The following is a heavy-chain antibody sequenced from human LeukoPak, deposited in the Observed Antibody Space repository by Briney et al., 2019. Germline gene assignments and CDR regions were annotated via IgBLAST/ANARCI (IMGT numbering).Heavy chain of an antibody. Sequence: GGSLRLSCAASGCTFSSYAMSWVRQAPRKGLEGVSAISGSGGSTYYADSVNGRFTISIHNSNNTMYLKMNSLRAEDTAVYYCAKDLAMTPRGYWGQGTLGTVSS. J-gene: IGHJ4*02. CDR3: AKDLAMTPRGY. V-gene: IGHV3-23*01. CDR2: ISGSGGST. CDR1: GCTFSSYA. D-gene: IGHD3-10*01.